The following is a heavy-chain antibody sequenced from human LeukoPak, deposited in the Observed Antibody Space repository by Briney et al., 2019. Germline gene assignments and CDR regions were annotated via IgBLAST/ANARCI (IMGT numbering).Heavy chain of an antibody. CDR2: IKEDGSGK. V-gene: IGHV3-7*01. Sequence: GGSLRLSCAASGFSFSSYWMSWVRQAPGKGLEWVANIKEDGSGKYYVDSVKGRFTISRDNAKNSLYLQMNSLRAEDTAVYCCARVANYYDSSGYEADAFGIWGQGTMVTVSS. CDR3: ARVANYYDSSGYEADAFGI. CDR1: GFSFSSYW. J-gene: IGHJ3*02. D-gene: IGHD3-22*01.